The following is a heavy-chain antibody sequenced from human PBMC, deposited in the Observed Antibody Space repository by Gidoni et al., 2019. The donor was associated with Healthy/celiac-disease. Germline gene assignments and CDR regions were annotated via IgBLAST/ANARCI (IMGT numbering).Heavy chain of an antibody. V-gene: IGHV3-7*03. CDR3: ARDKKGIAAGNYYGMDV. CDR2: IKQDGSEN. Sequence: EVQLVEAGGGLVQPGGSLRLYCAASGVTFSSDWMSWVRQAPGKGLEWVANIKQDGSENYYVDSVKCRFTISRDNANNSLYLQMNSLRAEDTAVYYCARDKKGIAAGNYYGMDVWGQGTTVTVSS. J-gene: IGHJ6*02. CDR1: GVTFSSDW. D-gene: IGHD6-13*01.